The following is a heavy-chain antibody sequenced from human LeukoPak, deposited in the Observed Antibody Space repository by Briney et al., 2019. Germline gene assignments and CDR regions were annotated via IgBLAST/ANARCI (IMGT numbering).Heavy chain of an antibody. CDR2: INPNSGGT. CDR1: GYTFTGYY. V-gene: IGHV1-2*04. J-gene: IGHJ5*02. D-gene: IGHD3-10*01. Sequence: GASVKVSCKASGYTFTGYYMHWVRQAPGQGLEWMGWINPNSGGTNYAQKFQGWVTMTRDTSISTAYMELSRLRSDDTAVYYCAGPHMPYGSGSYFDPWGQGTLVTVSS. CDR3: AGPHMPYGSGSYFDP.